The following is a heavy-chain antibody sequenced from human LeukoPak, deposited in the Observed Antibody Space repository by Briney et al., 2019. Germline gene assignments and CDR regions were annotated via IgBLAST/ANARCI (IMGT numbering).Heavy chain of an antibody. Sequence: SQTLSLTWTVSGGSISSGGYYWSWIRQHPGKGLEWIGYIYYSGSTYYNPSLKSRVTISVDTSKNQFSLKLSSVTAADTAVYYCARDPVDLRYYGMDVWGQGTTVTVSS. D-gene: IGHD2-2*01. CDR2: IYYSGST. CDR3: ARDPVDLRYYGMDV. CDR1: GGSISSGGYY. V-gene: IGHV4-31*02. J-gene: IGHJ6*02.